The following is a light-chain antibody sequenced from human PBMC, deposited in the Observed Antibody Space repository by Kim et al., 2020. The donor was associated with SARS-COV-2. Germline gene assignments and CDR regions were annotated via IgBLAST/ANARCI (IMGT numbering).Light chain of an antibody. J-gene: IGLJ1*01. CDR1: SSNIGSNT. V-gene: IGLV1-44*01. CDR2: SNN. Sequence: QSVLTQPPSASGTPGQRVTISCSGSSSNIGSNTVNLYQQLPGTAPKLLIYSNNQRPSGVPDRFSGSKSGTSASLAISGLQSEDEADYYCAAWDDSLNGRVFGTGTKVTVL. CDR3: AAWDDSLNGRV.